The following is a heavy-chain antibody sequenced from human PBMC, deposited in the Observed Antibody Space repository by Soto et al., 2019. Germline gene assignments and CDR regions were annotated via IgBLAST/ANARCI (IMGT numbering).Heavy chain of an antibody. Sequence: GSLRLSCAASGFPFSSYGMHWVRQAPGKGLEWVAVISYDGSNKYYADSVKGRFTISRDNSKNTLYLQMNSLRAEDTAIYYCVKEGSGWYSRGSFDFWGRGTVVTVSS. D-gene: IGHD6-19*01. V-gene: IGHV3-30*18. CDR2: ISYDGSNK. CDR1: GFPFSSYG. J-gene: IGHJ3*01. CDR3: VKEGSGWYSRGSFDF.